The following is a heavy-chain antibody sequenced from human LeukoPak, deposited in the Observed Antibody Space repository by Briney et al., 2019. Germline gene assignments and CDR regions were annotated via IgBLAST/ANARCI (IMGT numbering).Heavy chain of an antibody. CDR2: LKSNPDGGTA. Sequence: GGSLRLSCAASGFIFRNAWMTWVRQAPGKGLEWVGRLKSNPDGGTADYAAPVKGRFTIPRDDSRNTLYLQMNSLKIEDTAVYYCTTLAYDVHYWGQGTLVTVSS. CDR1: GFIFRNAW. CDR3: TTLAYDVHY. J-gene: IGHJ4*02. V-gene: IGHV3-15*01. D-gene: IGHD3-3*01.